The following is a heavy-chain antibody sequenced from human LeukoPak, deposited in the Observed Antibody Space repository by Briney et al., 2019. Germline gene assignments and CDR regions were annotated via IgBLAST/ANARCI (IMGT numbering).Heavy chain of an antibody. Sequence: GGSLRLSCAASGFTFSSYAMSWVRQAPGKGLEWVSAVSGSGGSTYYAGSVKGRFTISRDNSKNTLYLQMNSLRAEDTAVYYCAKDTLTDYYDSSGYPSYYFDYWGQGTLVTVSS. CDR2: VSGSGGST. CDR3: AKDTLTDYYDSSGYPSYYFDY. V-gene: IGHV3-23*01. CDR1: GFTFSSYA. J-gene: IGHJ4*02. D-gene: IGHD3-22*01.